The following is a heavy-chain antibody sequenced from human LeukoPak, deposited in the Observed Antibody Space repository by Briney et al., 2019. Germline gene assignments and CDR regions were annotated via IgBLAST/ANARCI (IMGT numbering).Heavy chain of an antibody. V-gene: IGHV1-18*01. CDR2: ISAYNGNT. CDR1: GYTFTSYG. Sequence: ASVKVSCKASGYTFTSYGISWVRQAPGQGLERMGWISAYNGNTNYAQKLQGRVTMTTDTSTSTAYMELRSLRSDDTAVYYCARDGSDFKLLWFGELPLIDYWGQGTLVTVSS. CDR3: ARDGSDFKLLWFGELPLIDY. J-gene: IGHJ4*02. D-gene: IGHD3-10*01.